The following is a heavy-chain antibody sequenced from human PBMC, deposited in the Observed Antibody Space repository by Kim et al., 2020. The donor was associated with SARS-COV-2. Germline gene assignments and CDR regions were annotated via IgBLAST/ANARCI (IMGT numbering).Heavy chain of an antibody. V-gene: IGHV4-59*13. J-gene: IGHJ5*02. CDR2: IYYSGST. CDR3: AELGYCSGGSCHGSWFDP. D-gene: IGHD2-15*01. Sequence: SETLSLTCTVSGGSISSYYWSWIRQPPGKGLEWIGYIYYSGSTNYNPSLKSRVTISVDTSKNQFSLKLSSVTAADTAVYYCAELGYCSGGSCHGSWFDPWGQGTLVTVSS. CDR1: GGSISSYY.